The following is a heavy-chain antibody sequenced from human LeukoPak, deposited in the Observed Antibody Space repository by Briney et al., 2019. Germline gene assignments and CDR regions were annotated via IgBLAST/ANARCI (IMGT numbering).Heavy chain of an antibody. CDR1: GFTFSSYA. D-gene: IGHD6-13*01. V-gene: IGHV3-23*01. Sequence: GGSLRLSCAASGFTFSSYAMSWVRQAPGKGLEWVSAISGSGGSTYYADSVKGRFTISRDNSKNTLYLQMNSLRAEDTAVYYCAEVLLGSSSWYDPLYYFDYWGQGTLVTVSS. CDR3: AEVLLGSSSWYDPLYYFDY. J-gene: IGHJ4*02. CDR2: ISGSGGST.